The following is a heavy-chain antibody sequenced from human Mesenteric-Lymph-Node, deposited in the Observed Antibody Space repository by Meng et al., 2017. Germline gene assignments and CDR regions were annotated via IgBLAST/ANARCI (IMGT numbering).Heavy chain of an antibody. CDR1: GYTLTTYA. Sequence: QGQLVQAGAEVKKPGAAEKVSCKASGYTLTTYAMNWVRQAPGQGLEWMGWINTNTGNPTYAQGFTGRFVFSLDTSVNMAYLQITSLKAEDTAVYYCVRGDWFDPWGQGTLVTVSS. CDR3: VRGDWFDP. V-gene: IGHV7-4-1*04. J-gene: IGHJ5*02. CDR2: INTNTGNP.